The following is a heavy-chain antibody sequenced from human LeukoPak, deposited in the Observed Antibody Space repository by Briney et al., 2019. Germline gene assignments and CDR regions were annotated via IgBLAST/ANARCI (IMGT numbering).Heavy chain of an antibody. J-gene: IGHJ4*02. CDR3: ARERWSGGFDY. D-gene: IGHD2-15*01. CDR1: GFFVRDFY. CDR2: ISTTGNTI. Sequence: GGSLRLSCAASGFFVRDFYMAWIRQRPGKGLEWFSHISTTGNTINYADSVMGRFTISRDTVKESLYLQLTSLTTEDTAVYYCARERWSGGFDYWGQGTLVTVSS. V-gene: IGHV3-11*01.